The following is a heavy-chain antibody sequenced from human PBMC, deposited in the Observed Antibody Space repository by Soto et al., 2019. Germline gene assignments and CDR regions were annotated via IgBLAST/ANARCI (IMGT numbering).Heavy chain of an antibody. Sequence: QVQLVQSGAEVKKPGSSVKVSCKASGGTFSSYTISSVRQAPGQGLEWMGRIIPILGIANYAQKFQGRVTITADKSTSTAYMELSSLRSEDTAVYYCAKDIAAAVVSGNWFDPWGQGTLVTVSS. CDR3: AKDIAAAVVSGNWFDP. CDR2: IIPILGIA. V-gene: IGHV1-69*08. D-gene: IGHD6-13*01. CDR1: GGTFSSYT. J-gene: IGHJ5*02.